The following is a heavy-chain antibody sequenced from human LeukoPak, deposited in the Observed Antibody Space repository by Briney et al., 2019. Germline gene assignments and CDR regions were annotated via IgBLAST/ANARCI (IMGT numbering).Heavy chain of an antibody. Sequence: PSETLSLTCTVSGGSISSSSYYWGWIRQPPGKGLEWIGSTYYSGSTYYNPSLKSRVTISVDTSKNQFSLKLSSVTAADTAVYYCASDRIAAAGTGYYYYYYGMDVWGQGTTVTVSS. J-gene: IGHJ6*02. CDR3: ASDRIAAAGTGYYYYYYGMDV. CDR1: GGSISSSSYY. D-gene: IGHD6-13*01. V-gene: IGHV4-39*01. CDR2: TYYSGST.